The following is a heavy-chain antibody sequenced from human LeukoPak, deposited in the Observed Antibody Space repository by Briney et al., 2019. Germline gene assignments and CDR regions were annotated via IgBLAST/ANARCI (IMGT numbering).Heavy chain of an antibody. J-gene: IGHJ4*02. CDR3: ARDTDWAFDY. V-gene: IGHV3-11*04. D-gene: IGHD3-9*01. CDR2: INHNGETI. CDR1: GGSFSGYY. Sequence: LSLTCAVYGGSFSGYYWSWIRQPPGKGLEWVSYINHNGETIYYADSVKGRFTISRDNAKNLLYMQMNSLRDEDTAVYYCARDTDWAFDYWGQGTLVTVSS.